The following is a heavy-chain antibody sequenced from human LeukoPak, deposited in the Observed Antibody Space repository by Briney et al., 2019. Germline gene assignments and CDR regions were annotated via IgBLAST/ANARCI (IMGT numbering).Heavy chain of an antibody. CDR2: IKQDGSEK. CDR1: GFTFKKYW. CDR3: ARDGRGQLLTNDAFDI. Sequence: PGGSLRLSCAASGFTFKKYWMNWVRQAPGKGLEWVANIKQDGSEKYYVDSVKGRFTISRDNAKNSLYLQMNSLRAEGTAVYYCARDGRGQLLTNDAFDIWGQGTMVTVSS. J-gene: IGHJ3*02. V-gene: IGHV3-7*01. D-gene: IGHD2-2*01.